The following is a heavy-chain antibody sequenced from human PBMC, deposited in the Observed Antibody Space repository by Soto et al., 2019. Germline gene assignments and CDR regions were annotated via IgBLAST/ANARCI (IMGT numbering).Heavy chain of an antibody. Sequence: PGGSLRLSCAASGFTFSSYGMHWVRQAPGKGLEWVAVIWYDGSNKYYADSVKGRFTISRDNSKNTLYLQMNSLRAEDTAVYYCAREWWNYANDAFDIWGQGTMVTVSS. CDR1: GFTFSSYG. CDR2: IWYDGSNK. CDR3: AREWWNYANDAFDI. J-gene: IGHJ3*02. V-gene: IGHV3-33*01. D-gene: IGHD1-7*01.